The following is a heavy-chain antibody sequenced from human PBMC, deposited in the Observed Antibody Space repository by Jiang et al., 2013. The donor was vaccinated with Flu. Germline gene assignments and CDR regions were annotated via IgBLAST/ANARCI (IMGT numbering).Heavy chain of an antibody. CDR2: IYYSGST. Sequence: GPGLVKPSETLSLTCTVSGGSISSYYWSWIRQPPGKGLEWIGYIYYSGSTNYNPSLKSRVTISVDTSKNQFSLKLSSVTAADTAVYYCARDRGFRYWGQGTLVTGLL. CDR3: ARDRGFRY. V-gene: IGHV4-59*01. J-gene: IGHJ4*02. D-gene: IGHD3-10*01. CDR1: GGSISSYY.